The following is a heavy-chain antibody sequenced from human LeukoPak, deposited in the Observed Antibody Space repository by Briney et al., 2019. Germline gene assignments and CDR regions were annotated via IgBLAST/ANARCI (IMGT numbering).Heavy chain of an antibody. D-gene: IGHD1-26*01. V-gene: IGHV3-74*01. J-gene: IGHJ4*02. CDR2: IKSDGSST. CDR1: GFTFSSYW. Sequence: GGSLRLSCAASGFTFSSYWMHWVRQAPGKGLVWVSRIKSDGSSTSYADSVKGRFTISRDNAKNTLYLQMNSLRAEDTAVYYCARVGRYSGSYPTFDYWGQGTLVTVSS. CDR3: ARVGRYSGSYPTFDY.